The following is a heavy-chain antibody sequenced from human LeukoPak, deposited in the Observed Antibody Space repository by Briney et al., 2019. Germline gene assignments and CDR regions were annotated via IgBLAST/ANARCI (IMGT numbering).Heavy chain of an antibody. Sequence: ASVKVSCKASGYTFTNYDIHWVRQATGQGLEWMGWSDPNSGGTNFAQKFQGRVTMTRDTSISTVYMELRRLSIDDTAVYYCVRHAASGGSGVDHWGQGTLVTVSS. CDR1: GYTFTNYD. CDR2: SDPNSGGT. CDR3: VRHAASGGSGVDH. J-gene: IGHJ1*01. V-gene: IGHV1-2*02. D-gene: IGHD3-10*01.